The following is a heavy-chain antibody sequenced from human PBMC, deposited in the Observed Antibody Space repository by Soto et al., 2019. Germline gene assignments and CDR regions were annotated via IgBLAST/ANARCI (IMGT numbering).Heavy chain of an antibody. CDR3: SRRPLGYKSGWEY. Sequence: PSETLSLTCAVSCCSTSSSDYYLGWIRQSPGKGLEWVVSIFYSGSTYAYYNPSLKSRATVSMDTSGNHFSLKLSSVTAADTAVYYCSRRPLGYKSGWEYWGQGSRVSVS. CDR1: CCSTSSSDYY. V-gene: IGHV4-39*02. CDR2: IFYSGSTYA. D-gene: IGHD3-3*01. J-gene: IGHJ4*02.